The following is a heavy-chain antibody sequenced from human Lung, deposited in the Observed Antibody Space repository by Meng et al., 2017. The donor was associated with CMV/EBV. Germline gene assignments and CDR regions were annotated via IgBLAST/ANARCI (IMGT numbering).Heavy chain of an antibody. Sequence: GESLKISCAASGFTFSSYSMKWVRQAPGKGLEWVSSISSSSSYIYYADSVKGRFTISRDNAKNSLYLQMNSLRAEDTAVYYCARDAVRYCNSTSCYGPPKQQLVEYDYWGQGTLVTVSS. CDR1: GFTFSSYS. J-gene: IGHJ4*02. V-gene: IGHV3-21*01. CDR2: ISSSSSYI. D-gene: IGHD2-2*01. CDR3: ARDAVRYCNSTSCYGPPKQQLVEYDY.